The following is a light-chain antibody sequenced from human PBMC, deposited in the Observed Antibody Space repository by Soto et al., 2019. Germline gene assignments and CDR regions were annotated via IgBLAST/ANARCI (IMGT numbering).Light chain of an antibody. V-gene: IGKV1-5*01. CDR3: QQYNSYRT. CDR1: QSISSW. Sequence: DIQMTQSPSTLSASVGDRVTITCRASQSISSWLAWYQQKPGKAPKLLIYDASSLESGVPSRFSGSGSGTEFTPTISSLPADGFETYYLQQYNSYRTFGQGTKVEIK. J-gene: IGKJ1*01. CDR2: DAS.